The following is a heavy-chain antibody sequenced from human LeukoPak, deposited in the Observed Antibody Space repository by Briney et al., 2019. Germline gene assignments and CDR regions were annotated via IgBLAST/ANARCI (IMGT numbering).Heavy chain of an antibody. D-gene: IGHD6-13*01. V-gene: IGHV3-30-3*01. J-gene: IGHJ4*02. CDR3: SAGIDY. CDR1: GFTFSSYA. CDR2: ISYDGSNK. Sequence: PEGSLRLSCAASGFTFSSYAMHWVRQAPGKGLEWVAVISYDGSNKYYADSVKGRFTISRDNSKNTLYLQMNSLRAEDTAVYYCSAGIDYWGQGTLVTVSS.